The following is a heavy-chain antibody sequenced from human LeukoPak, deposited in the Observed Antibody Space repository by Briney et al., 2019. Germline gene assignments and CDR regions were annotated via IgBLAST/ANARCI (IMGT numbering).Heavy chain of an antibody. V-gene: IGHV3-7*01. CDR1: GFTISNYW. D-gene: IGHD4-11*01. CDR2: MKEDGSEK. CDR3: ARDRGYSNFDY. Sequence: ASLRLSCAASGFTISNYWMSCVRQAPGEGLEWVANMKEDGSEKNYVDSVTGRFTISRDNAQDSLYLQMNSLRAEDTAVYYCARDRGYSNFDYWGQGTLVTVSS. J-gene: IGHJ4*02.